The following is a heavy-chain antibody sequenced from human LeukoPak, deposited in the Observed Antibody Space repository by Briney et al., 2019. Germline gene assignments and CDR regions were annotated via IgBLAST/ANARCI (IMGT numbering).Heavy chain of an antibody. D-gene: IGHD2-2*01. J-gene: IGHJ6*02. Sequence: GGSLRLSCAVSGFDFSNYGMHWVRQAPDKGLEWVAAISYDGNGKYYADSVKGRFTISRDNSVNRLYLQMNSLRGDDTAVYYCAKGGPTSSSYGMDVWGQGTTVTVSS. V-gene: IGHV3-30*18. CDR1: GFDFSNYG. CDR2: ISYDGNGK. CDR3: AKGGPTSSSYGMDV.